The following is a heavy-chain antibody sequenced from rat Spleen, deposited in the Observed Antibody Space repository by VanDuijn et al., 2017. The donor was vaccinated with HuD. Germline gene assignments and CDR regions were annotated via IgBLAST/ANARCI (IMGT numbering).Heavy chain of an antibody. D-gene: IGHD1-1*01. J-gene: IGHJ2*01. V-gene: IGHV5-25*01. CDR2: ISPGGDGT. CDR3: ARHPDYSNYFDY. Sequence: EVQLVESGGGLVQPGGSLKLSCAASGFTFNNFDMAWVRQAPTKGLEWVASISPGGDGTYSRDSVKGRFTVSRDNTKSTLYLQMDSLRSEDTATYYCARHPDYSNYFDYWGQGVVVTVSS. CDR1: GFTFNNFD.